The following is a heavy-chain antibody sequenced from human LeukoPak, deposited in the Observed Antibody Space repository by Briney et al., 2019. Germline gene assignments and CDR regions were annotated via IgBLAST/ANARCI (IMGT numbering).Heavy chain of an antibody. V-gene: IGHV3-15*01. CDR2: IQSKTDGGTT. CDR3: TANLTYSSGGYWFDP. D-gene: IGHD6-19*01. Sequence: TGGSLRLSCAASEFTFSNAWMSWVRQAPGKGLEWVGRIQSKTDGGTTDYAAPVKRRFTISRDDSKNTLYLQMTRLKTETTAVYYCTANLTYSSGGYWFDPWGQGTLVTVSS. J-gene: IGHJ5*02. CDR1: EFTFSNAW.